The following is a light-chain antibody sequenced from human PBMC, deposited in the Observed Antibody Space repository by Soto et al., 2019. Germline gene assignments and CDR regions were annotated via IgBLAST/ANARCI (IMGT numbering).Light chain of an antibody. J-gene: IGKJ1*01. CDR2: GAF. Sequence: EILMTQSPVTLSVSPGERVTLSCRASQSVSDNLAWYQQKPGQAPSLLIYGAFTRATGVTARFSGDGSGTEFTLTSSSLQSEDFALYYCQQYNDWPLTFGQGTKVEI. CDR3: QQYNDWPLT. V-gene: IGKV3-15*01. CDR1: QSVSDN.